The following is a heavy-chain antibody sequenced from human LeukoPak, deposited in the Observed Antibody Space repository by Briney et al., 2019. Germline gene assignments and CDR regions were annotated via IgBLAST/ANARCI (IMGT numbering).Heavy chain of an antibody. CDR3: AATFLKRITMVRGVSIRAYYFDY. CDR2: ISNDVTT. V-gene: IGHV4-61*02. D-gene: IGHD3-10*01. CDR1: GASVSSGLYY. Sequence: PSQTLSLTCTVSGASVSSGLYYWNWIRQPAGKGLEWIGRISNDVTTNYNPSFKSRVSISVDKSKNQFSLKLSSVTAADTAVYYCAATFLKRITMVRGVSIRAYYFDYWGQGTLVTVSS. J-gene: IGHJ4*02.